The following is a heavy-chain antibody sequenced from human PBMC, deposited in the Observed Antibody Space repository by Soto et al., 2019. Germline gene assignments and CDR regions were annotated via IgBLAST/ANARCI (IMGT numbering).Heavy chain of an antibody. J-gene: IGHJ4*02. CDR2: IFPLTDIP. V-gene: IGHV1-69*02. CDR3: ARGPLVVINYFEP. CDR1: GGTFRNYP. Sequence: QVQLVQSGTEVKKPGSSVKVSCKASGGTFRNYPINWVRQAPGQGLEWMGSIFPLTDIPDYAQNFQARRTISADKSKSTTYMELSSLTSDDAAMYFCARGPLVVINYFEPWGQGTLVTVSS.